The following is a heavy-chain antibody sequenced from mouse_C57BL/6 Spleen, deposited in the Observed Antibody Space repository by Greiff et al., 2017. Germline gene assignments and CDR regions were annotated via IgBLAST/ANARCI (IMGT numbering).Heavy chain of an antibody. CDR2: IYYSGTI. CDR3: ARDRELGYFDY. J-gene: IGHJ2*01. D-gene: IGHD4-1*01. Sequence: EVQLQESGPGLVKPSQTVFLTCTVTGISITTGNYRWSWIRQFPGNKLEWIGYIYYSGTITYNPSLTSRTTITRDTPKNQFFLEMNPVTAEDTATYYCARDRELGYFDYWGQGTTLTVSS. CDR1: GISITTGNYR. V-gene: IGHV3-5*01.